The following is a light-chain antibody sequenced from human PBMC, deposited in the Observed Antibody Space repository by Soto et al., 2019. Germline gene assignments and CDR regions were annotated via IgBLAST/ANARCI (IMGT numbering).Light chain of an antibody. Sequence: DIQMTQSPSTLSASVGDRVTITCRASQSISSWLAWYQQKPGKAPKLLIYDSSSLESGVPSRFRGSGSGTELTLTISSLQPDDFATYYFQQYNSYLYTFGQGTKTEIK. CDR3: QQYNSYLYT. J-gene: IGKJ2*01. CDR1: QSISSW. V-gene: IGKV1-5*01. CDR2: DSS.